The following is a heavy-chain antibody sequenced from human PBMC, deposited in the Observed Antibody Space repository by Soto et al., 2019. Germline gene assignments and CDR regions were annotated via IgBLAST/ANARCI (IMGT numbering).Heavy chain of an antibody. D-gene: IGHD6-13*01. Sequence: SESLSLTCDVSGVSLSQNSWRWLRQAPGKGLEWVGYVHFSGSTTYNPSLAPRLNISFDMSKSQVYLQLTSVTAADTAVYYCARFGAAAAHDDNWGRGVLFTVS. CDR3: ARFGAAAAHDDN. CDR1: GVSLSQNS. V-gene: IGHV4-59*01. J-gene: IGHJ4*01. CDR2: VHFSGST.